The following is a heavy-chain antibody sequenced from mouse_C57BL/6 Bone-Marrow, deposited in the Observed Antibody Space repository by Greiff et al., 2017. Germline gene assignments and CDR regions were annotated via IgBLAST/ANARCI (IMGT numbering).Heavy chain of an antibody. CDR3: ARDGYSRKFDY. CDR2: ISSGGSYT. J-gene: IGHJ2*01. CDR1: GFTFSSYG. D-gene: IGHD1-2*01. Sequence: DVKLVESGGDLVKPGGSLKLSCAASGFTFSSYGMSWVRQTPDKRLEWVATISSGGSYTYYPDSVKGRFTISRDNAKNTLYLQMSSLKSEDTAMYYCARDGYSRKFDYWGQGTTLTVSS. V-gene: IGHV5-6*02.